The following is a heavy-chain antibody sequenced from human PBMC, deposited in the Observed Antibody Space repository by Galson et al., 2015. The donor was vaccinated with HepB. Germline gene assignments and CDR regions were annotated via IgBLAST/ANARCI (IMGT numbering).Heavy chain of an antibody. CDR3: AKGRASGKVDWFDP. CDR2: ISNDGIYK. CDR1: GFTFSSYG. D-gene: IGHD3-10*01. V-gene: IGHV3-30*18. J-gene: IGHJ5*02. Sequence: SLRLSCAASGFTFSSYGMHWVRQAPGKEPEWVALISNDGIYKYYADSVKGRFAISRDNAKNTLFLHVHSLTAEDTAVYYCAKGRASGKVDWFDPWGQGALVTVSS.